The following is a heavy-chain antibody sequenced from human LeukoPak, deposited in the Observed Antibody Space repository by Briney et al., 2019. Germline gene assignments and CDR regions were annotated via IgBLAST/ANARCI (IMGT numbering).Heavy chain of an antibody. Sequence: GGSLRLSCATSGFTFSDYYMSWIRQAPGKGLEWLSYISGSGSDINYADSVKGRFTVSRDNAKSALYLQMNSLRAEDTAVYYCAKDIGSYYDYWGQGILVTVSS. CDR1: GFTFSDYY. CDR3: AKDIGSYYDY. D-gene: IGHD3-10*01. V-gene: IGHV3-11*04. J-gene: IGHJ4*02. CDR2: ISGSGSDI.